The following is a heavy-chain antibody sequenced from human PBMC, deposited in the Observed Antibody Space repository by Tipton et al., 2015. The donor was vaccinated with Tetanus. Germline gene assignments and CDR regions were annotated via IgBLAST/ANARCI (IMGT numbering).Heavy chain of an antibody. CDR3: VARGDLGFDY. CDR2: MNSNTGDT. J-gene: IGHJ4*02. CDR1: GYTFTGYY. Sequence: QLVQSGAEVKKPGASVKVSCKASGYTFTGYYIHWVRQAPGQGLEWMGRMNSNTGDTYSAQNFQGRVTMTRETSISTAYMELSRLTSDDTAMYYCVARGDLGFDYWGQGTQVTVSS. D-gene: IGHD3-16*01. V-gene: IGHV1-2*06.